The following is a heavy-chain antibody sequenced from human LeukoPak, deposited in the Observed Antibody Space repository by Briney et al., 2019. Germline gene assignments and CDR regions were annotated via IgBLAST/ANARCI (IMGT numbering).Heavy chain of an antibody. Sequence: GGSLRLSCAASGFTFSSYWMSWVRQAPGKGLERVANIKQDGSEKYYVDSVKGRFTISRDNAKNSLYLQMNSLRAEDTAVYYCARGPAAGTSRPYYFDYWGQGTLVTVSS. CDR2: IKQDGSEK. CDR3: ARGPAAGTSRPYYFDY. J-gene: IGHJ4*02. V-gene: IGHV3-7*01. D-gene: IGHD6-13*01. CDR1: GFTFSSYW.